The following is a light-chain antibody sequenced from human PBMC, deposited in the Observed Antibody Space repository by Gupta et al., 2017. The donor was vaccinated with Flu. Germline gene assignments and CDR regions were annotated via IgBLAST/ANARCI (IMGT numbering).Light chain of an antibody. V-gene: IGLV3-21*02. Sequence: SSVLTQPPSVSVAPGQTAKITCGGDNIGRKSVHWYQQKPGQAPVVVVYDDSDRPSGIPERFSGSNSGNTAALTISKVEVGDEAEYYCQVWHISSDHLRVFGGGTKLTVL. CDR2: DDS. J-gene: IGLJ3*02. CDR3: QVWHISSDHLRV. CDR1: NIGRKS.